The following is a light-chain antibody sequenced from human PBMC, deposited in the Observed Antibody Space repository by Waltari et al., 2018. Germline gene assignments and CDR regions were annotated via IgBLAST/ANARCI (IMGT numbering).Light chain of an antibody. Sequence: DIVMTQSPDSFAASLGERATTNCKSSQRVLYSSNNKNYLAWYQQKPGQPPKLLIYWASTRESGVPDRFCGGGSETDFALTISSLQAEAVAVYYCQQYYSAPLYTFGQGTKLEIK. J-gene: IGKJ2*01. CDR2: WAS. CDR3: QQYYSAPLYT. V-gene: IGKV4-1*01. CDR1: QRVLYSSNNKNY.